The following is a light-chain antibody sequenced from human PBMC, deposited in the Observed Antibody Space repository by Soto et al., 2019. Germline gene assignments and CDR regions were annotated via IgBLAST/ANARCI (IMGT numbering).Light chain of an antibody. Sequence: DIQMTHSPSSVSASVGDRVTITFRASQVISSWLVWYQQKPGKAPKLLIYAASSLQSGVPPRFSGSGSGTDFTLAISSLQPEDSATYYCLHYNSYSEAFGQGTK. J-gene: IGKJ1*01. V-gene: IGKV1-12*01. CDR2: AAS. CDR1: QVISSW. CDR3: LHYNSYSEA.